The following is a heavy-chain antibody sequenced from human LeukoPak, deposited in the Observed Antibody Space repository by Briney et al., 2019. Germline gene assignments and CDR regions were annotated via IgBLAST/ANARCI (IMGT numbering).Heavy chain of an antibody. V-gene: IGHV3-48*01. CDR2: ISSSSSAI. CDR3: ARVYYYDSSGYYYGWFDY. Sequence: GGSLRLSCAASGFTFSSYSMNWVRQAPGKGLEWVSYISSSSSAIYYADSVKGRFTISRDNAKNSLYLQMNSLRAEDTAVYYCARVYYYDSSGYYYGWFDYWGQGTLVTVSS. CDR1: GFTFSSYS. J-gene: IGHJ4*02. D-gene: IGHD3-22*01.